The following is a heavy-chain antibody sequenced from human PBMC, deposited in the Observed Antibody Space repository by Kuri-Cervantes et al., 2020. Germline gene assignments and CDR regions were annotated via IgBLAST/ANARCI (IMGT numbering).Heavy chain of an antibody. V-gene: IGHV3-21*01. J-gene: IGHJ4*02. CDR1: GFSFGSYS. CDR2: ISSSSSYI. CDR3: ARDAPRIDY. Sequence: GGSLRLSCAASGFSFGSYSMNWVRQAPGKGLEWVSSISSSSSYIYYADSVKGRFTISRDNSKNTLYLQMNSLRAEDTAVYYCARDAPRIDYWGQGTLVTVSS.